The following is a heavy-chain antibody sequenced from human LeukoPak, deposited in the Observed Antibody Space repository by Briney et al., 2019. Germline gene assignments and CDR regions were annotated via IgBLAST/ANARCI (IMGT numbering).Heavy chain of an antibody. CDR2: IIPILGIA. CDR1: GGTFSSYA. D-gene: IGHD3-10*01. J-gene: IGHJ6*02. Sequence: SVKVSCKASGGTFSSYAISWVRQAPGQGLEWMGRIIPILGIANYAQKFQGRVTITADKSTSTAYMELSSLRSEDTPVYYCARDLRGYGMDVWGQGTTVTVSS. CDR3: ARDLRGYGMDV. V-gene: IGHV1-69*04.